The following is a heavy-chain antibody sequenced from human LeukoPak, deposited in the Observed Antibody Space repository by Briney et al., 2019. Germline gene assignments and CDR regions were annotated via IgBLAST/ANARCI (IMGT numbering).Heavy chain of an antibody. V-gene: IGHV3-20*04. CDR2: IDWSGEST. D-gene: IGHD6-13*01. CDR1: GLTVADYG. CDR3: ARDLGASWYSLGF. Sequence: GGSLRLSCAASGLTVADYGMSWVRQAPRKGLEWVSGIDWSGESTSYADSVKGRFTISRDNSENTLYLHMNNLRAEDTALYYCARDLGASWYSLGFWGRGTLVIVSS. J-gene: IGHJ4*02.